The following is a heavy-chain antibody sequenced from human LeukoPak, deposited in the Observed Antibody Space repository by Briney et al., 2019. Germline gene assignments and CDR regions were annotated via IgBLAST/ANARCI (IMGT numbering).Heavy chain of an antibody. CDR3: ARGGYAIGLLDY. V-gene: IGHV3-30-3*01. D-gene: IGHD5-12*01. CDR2: ISYDGSNK. CDR1: GFTFSSYA. J-gene: IGHJ4*02. Sequence: GRSLRLSCAASGFTFSSYAMSWVRQAPGKGLEWVAVISYDGSNKYYADSVKGRFTISRDNSKNTLYLQMNSLRAEDTAVYYCARGGYAIGLLDYWGQGTLVTVSS.